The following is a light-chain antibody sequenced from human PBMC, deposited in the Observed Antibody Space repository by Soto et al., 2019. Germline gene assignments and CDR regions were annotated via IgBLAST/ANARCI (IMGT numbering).Light chain of an antibody. CDR2: DAS. V-gene: IGKV3-11*02. CDR3: QQRSNWPPIT. CDR1: QSVSSY. J-gene: IGKJ5*01. Sequence: EIVLTQSPATLSLSPGERATLSCRASQSVSSYLAWYQQKPGQAPRLLIYDASNRATGIPARFSGSGSGRDFTLTISSLEPEDFAVHYGQQRSNWPPITFGQGTRLEIK.